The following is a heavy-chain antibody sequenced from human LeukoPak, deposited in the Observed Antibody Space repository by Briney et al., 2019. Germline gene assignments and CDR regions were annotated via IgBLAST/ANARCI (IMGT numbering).Heavy chain of an antibody. D-gene: IGHD3-22*01. CDR1: GYTFTSYD. CDR2: IIPIFGTA. V-gene: IGHV1-69*13. CDR3: ARHYYDSSGYYYARLGFDY. J-gene: IGHJ4*02. Sequence: SVKVSCKASGYTFTSYDISWVRQAPGQGLEWMGGIIPIFGTANYAQKFQGRVTITADESTSTAYMELSSLRSEDTAVYYCARHYYDSSGYYYARLGFDYWGQGTLVTVSS.